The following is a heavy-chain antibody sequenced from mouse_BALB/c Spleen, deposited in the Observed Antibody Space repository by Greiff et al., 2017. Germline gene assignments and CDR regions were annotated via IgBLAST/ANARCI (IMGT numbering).Heavy chain of an antibody. J-gene: IGHJ4*01. Sequence: VKLVESGPGLVAPSQSLSITCTVSGFSLTSYGVHWVRQPPGKGLEWLGVIWAGGSTNYNSALMSRLSISKDNSKSQVFLKMNSLQTDDTAMYYCATLRLPSYYAMDYWGQGTSVTVSS. CDR2: IWAGGST. D-gene: IGHD1-2*01. CDR1: GFSLTSYG. V-gene: IGHV2-9*02. CDR3: ATLRLPSYYAMDY.